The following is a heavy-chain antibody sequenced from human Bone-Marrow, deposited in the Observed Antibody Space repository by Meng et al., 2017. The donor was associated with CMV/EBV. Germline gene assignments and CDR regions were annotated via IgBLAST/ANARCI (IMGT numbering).Heavy chain of an antibody. J-gene: IGHJ5*02. D-gene: IGHD4-11*01. CDR3: ARSYSNYDGWFDP. Sequence: SVKVSCKASGGTFSSYAISWVRQAPGQGLEWMGGIIPIFGTANYAQKFQGRVTITADKSTSTAYMELSSLRSEDKAVYYCARSYSNYDGWFDPWGQATLVTVSS. V-gene: IGHV1-69*06. CDR1: GGTFSSYA. CDR2: IIPIFGTA.